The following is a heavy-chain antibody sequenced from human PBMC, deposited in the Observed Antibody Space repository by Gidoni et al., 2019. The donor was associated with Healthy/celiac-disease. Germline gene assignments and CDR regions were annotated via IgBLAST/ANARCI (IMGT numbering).Heavy chain of an antibody. V-gene: IGHV4-31*03. J-gene: IGHJ3*02. Sequence: QVQLQESGPGLVKPSQTLSLTCTVPGGSISRGGYYWSWIRQHPGKGLEWIGYIYYSGSTYYNPSLKSRVTISVDTSKNQFSLKLSSVTAADTAVYYCAATGIAAAGTQAFDIWGQGTMVTVSS. CDR2: IYYSGST. CDR3: AATGIAAAGTQAFDI. D-gene: IGHD6-13*01. CDR1: GGSISRGGYY.